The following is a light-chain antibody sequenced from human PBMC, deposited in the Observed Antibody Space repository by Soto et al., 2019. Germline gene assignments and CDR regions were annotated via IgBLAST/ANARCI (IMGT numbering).Light chain of an antibody. J-gene: IGKJ1*01. V-gene: IGKV3-15*01. CDR3: QQYHNRPPVT. CDR1: QSVSSN. Sequence: PAKVRGAPGERATLSCRASQSVSSNLAWYQQKPGQAPRLLIYGASTRATGIPARFSGSGGGTEYTLITSSLHSEAFSVYCGQQYHNRPPVTCGQGTKVDIK. CDR2: GAS.